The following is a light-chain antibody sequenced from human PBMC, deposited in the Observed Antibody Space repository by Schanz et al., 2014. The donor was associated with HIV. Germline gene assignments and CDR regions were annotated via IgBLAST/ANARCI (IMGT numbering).Light chain of an antibody. Sequence: DIQMTQSPSTLSASVGDRVTITCRASQSISSWLAWYQQKPGKAPKLLIFKASTLESGVPSRFTGSGSGAEFTLTISSLQPDDFATYYCQQYNDYPLTFGPGTTVDIK. CDR1: QSISSW. CDR2: KAS. CDR3: QQYNDYPLT. V-gene: IGKV1-5*03. J-gene: IGKJ3*01.